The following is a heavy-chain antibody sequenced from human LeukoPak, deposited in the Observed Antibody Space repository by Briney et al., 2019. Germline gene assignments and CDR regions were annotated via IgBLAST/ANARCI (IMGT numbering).Heavy chain of an antibody. CDR3: ARVDPYSGSYSSFDY. CDR1: GGTFSSYA. D-gene: IGHD1-26*01. J-gene: IGHJ4*02. V-gene: IGHV1-69*13. CDR2: IIPIFGTA. Sequence: GASVKVSCKASGGTFSSYAISWVRQAPGHGLEWMGGIIPIFGTANYAQKFQGRVTITADESTSTAYMELSSLRSEDTAVYYCARVDPYSGSYSSFDYWGQGTLVTVSS.